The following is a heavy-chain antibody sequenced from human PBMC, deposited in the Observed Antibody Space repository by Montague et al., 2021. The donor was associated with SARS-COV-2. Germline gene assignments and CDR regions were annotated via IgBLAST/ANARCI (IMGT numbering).Heavy chain of an antibody. CDR3: ARDQAVLVWMLYGLDD. V-gene: IGHV4-34*01. D-gene: IGHD2-2*03. CDR1: GGSISTYY. Sequence: SETLSLTCAVSGGSISTYYWSWIRQPPGKGLEWIGNIDYSGSTNYNPSLKSRVSISVDTSSSQFSLYLTSVTAADAAVYYCARDQAVLVWMLYGLDDWGQGTPVTVSS. J-gene: IGHJ4*02. CDR2: IDYSGST.